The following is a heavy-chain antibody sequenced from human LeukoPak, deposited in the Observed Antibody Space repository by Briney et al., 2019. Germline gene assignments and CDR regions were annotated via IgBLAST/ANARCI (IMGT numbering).Heavy chain of an antibody. V-gene: IGHV3-23*01. D-gene: IGHD6-6*01. Sequence: PGGSLRLSCAASGFTFSSYAMSWVRQAPGKGLEWVSALSSSGGSTYYADSVRGRFTISRDNSKNTLYLQMNSLRAEDTAVYYCARDIEYSSSGPNWGQGTLVTVSS. CDR3: ARDIEYSSSGPN. CDR1: GFTFSSYA. J-gene: IGHJ4*02. CDR2: LSSSGGST.